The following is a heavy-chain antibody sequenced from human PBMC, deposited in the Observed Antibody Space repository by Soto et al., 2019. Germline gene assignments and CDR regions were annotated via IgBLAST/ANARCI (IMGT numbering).Heavy chain of an antibody. Sequence: GGSLRLSCAASGFTFSSYGMHWVRQAPGKGLEWVAVIWYDGSNKYYADSVKGRFTISRDNSKNTLYLQMNSLRAEDTAVYYCARDQLYSSSWSDYWGQGTLVTVSS. D-gene: IGHD6-13*01. V-gene: IGHV3-33*01. CDR1: GFTFSSYG. CDR2: IWYDGSNK. CDR3: ARDQLYSSSWSDY. J-gene: IGHJ4*02.